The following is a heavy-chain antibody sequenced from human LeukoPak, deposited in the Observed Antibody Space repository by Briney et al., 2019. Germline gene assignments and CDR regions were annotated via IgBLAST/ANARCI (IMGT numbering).Heavy chain of an antibody. CDR2: MNPNSGNT. V-gene: IGHV1-8*02. J-gene: IGHJ4*02. Sequence: ASVKVSCKASGYTFTSYGISWVRQASGQGLEWMGWMNPNSGNTGYAQTFQGRVTMTRSTSISTAYMELSSLRFEDTAVYYCTRSVRNGHIDYWGQGTLVTVSS. D-gene: IGHD2-21*01. CDR3: TRSVRNGHIDY. CDR1: GYTFTSYG.